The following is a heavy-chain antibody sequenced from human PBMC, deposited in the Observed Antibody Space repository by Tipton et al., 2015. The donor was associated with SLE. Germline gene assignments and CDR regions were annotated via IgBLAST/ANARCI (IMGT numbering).Heavy chain of an antibody. CDR1: GFTFSSYG. V-gene: IGHV3-30*02. CDR2: IRYDGSNK. Sequence: SLRLSCAASGFTFSSYGMHWVRQAPGKGLEWVAFIRYDGSNKYYVDSVKGRFTISRDNSKNSLYLQMNSLRTEDTALYYCAKDLTDYDSTAGFDYWGQGTLVTVSS. CDR3: AKDLTDYDSTAGFDY. J-gene: IGHJ4*02. D-gene: IGHD3-22*01.